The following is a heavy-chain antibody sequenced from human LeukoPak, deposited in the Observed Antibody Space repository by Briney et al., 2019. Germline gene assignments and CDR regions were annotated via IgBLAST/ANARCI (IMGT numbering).Heavy chain of an antibody. Sequence: GGSLRLSCVASGFTFSNYGMHWVRQAPGRGLEGVAIISHDGSNKYYADSVKGRFTISRDNSKNTLYLQMNSLRAEDTAVYYCATPPGPQLWSYFDYWGQGTLVPVSS. J-gene: IGHJ4*02. CDR1: GFTFSNYG. CDR2: ISHDGSNK. V-gene: IGHV3-30*03. D-gene: IGHD5-18*01. CDR3: ATPPGPQLWSYFDY.